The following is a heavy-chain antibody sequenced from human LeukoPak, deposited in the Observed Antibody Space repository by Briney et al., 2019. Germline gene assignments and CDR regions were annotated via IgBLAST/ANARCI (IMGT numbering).Heavy chain of an antibody. CDR3: ARAGYSSSWYLEYYYYGMDV. D-gene: IGHD6-13*01. Sequence: MASETLSLTCAVYGGSFSGYYWSWIRQPPGKGLEWIGEINHSGSTNYNPSLKSRVTISVDTSKNQFSLKLSSVTAADTAVYYCARAGYSSSWYLEYYYYGMDVWGQGTTVTVSS. J-gene: IGHJ6*02. CDR1: GGSFSGYY. V-gene: IGHV4-34*01. CDR2: INHSGST.